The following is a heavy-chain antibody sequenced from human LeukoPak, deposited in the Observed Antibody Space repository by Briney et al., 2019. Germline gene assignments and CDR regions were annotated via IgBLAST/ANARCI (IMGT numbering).Heavy chain of an antibody. D-gene: IGHD5-12*01. V-gene: IGHV4-4*02. Sequence: PSGTLSLTCAVSGGSVTSSNWWSWVRQPPGKGLEWIGEIYHSGSTNYNPSLKSRVTISVDKSKNQFSLKLSSVTAADTAVYYCARNPSGYADWFDPWGQGTLVTVSS. CDR3: ARNPSGYADWFDP. CDR2: IYHSGST. J-gene: IGHJ5*02. CDR1: GGSVTSSNW.